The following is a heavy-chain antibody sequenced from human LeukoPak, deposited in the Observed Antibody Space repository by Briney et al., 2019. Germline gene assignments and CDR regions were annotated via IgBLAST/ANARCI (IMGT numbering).Heavy chain of an antibody. CDR3: ATHMDTAMIKAEFDY. CDR2: ISAYNGNT. V-gene: IGHV1-18*01. D-gene: IGHD5-18*01. J-gene: IGHJ4*02. Sequence: ASVKVSCKTSGYTFTSYGISWVRQAPGQGLEWMGWISAYNGNTNYAQKLQGRVTMTTDTSTTTAYMERRSLRSDDTAVYYCATHMDTAMIKAEFDYWGQGTLVTVSS. CDR1: GYTFTSYG.